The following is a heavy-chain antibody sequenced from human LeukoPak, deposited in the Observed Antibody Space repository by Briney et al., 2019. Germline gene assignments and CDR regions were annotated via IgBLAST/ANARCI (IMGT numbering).Heavy chain of an antibody. J-gene: IGHJ4*02. Sequence: GGSLRLSCAASGFTFNNYAMSWVRQAPGKGLEWVSSISSSSSYIYYADSVKGRFTISRDNAKNSLYLQMNSLRAEDTAVYYCARDVLLAPREFDYWGQGTLVTVSS. CDR1: GFTFNNYA. D-gene: IGHD3-10*01. V-gene: IGHV3-21*01. CDR3: ARDVLLAPREFDY. CDR2: ISSSSSYI.